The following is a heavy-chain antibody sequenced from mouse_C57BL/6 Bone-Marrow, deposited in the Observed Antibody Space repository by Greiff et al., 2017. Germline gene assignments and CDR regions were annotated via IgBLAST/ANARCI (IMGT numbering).Heavy chain of an antibody. D-gene: IGHD4-1*01. Sequence: EVQGVESGGDLVKPGGSLKLSCAASGFTFSSYGMSWVRQTPDKRLEWVATISSGGSYTYYPDSVKGRFTISIDNAKNTLYLQMSSLKSEDTAMYYCARPNWAWVAYWGQGTLVTVSA. CDR2: ISSGGSYT. J-gene: IGHJ3*01. V-gene: IGHV5-6*01. CDR3: ARPNWAWVAY. CDR1: GFTFSSYG.